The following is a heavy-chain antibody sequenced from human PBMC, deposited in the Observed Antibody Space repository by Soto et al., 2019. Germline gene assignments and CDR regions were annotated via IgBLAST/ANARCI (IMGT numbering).Heavy chain of an antibody. CDR3: AKDIVVVAAASDAFDI. J-gene: IGHJ3*02. V-gene: IGHV3-23*01. D-gene: IGHD2-2*01. CDR2: ISGSGGST. Sequence: GGSLRLSCAASGFTFSSYAMTWVRQAPGKGLEWVSTISGSGGSTYYADSVKGRFTISRDNSKNTVYLQMNSLRAEDAALYCCAKDIVVVAAASDAFDIWGQGTMVTVSS. CDR1: GFTFSSYA.